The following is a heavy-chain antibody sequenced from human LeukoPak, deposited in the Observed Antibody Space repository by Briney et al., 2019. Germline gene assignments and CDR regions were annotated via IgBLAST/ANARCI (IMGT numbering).Heavy chain of an antibody. CDR3: ARASGHLDY. D-gene: IGHD3-10*01. J-gene: IGHJ4*02. CDR1: GGSLSGYH. V-gene: IGHV4-34*01. Sequence: SETLSLTCAVYGGSLSGYHWSWIRQPPGKGLEWIGEINHSGSTNYNPSLKSRVTISVDTSKNQFSLKLSSVTAADTAVYYCARASGHLDYWGQGTLVTVSS. CDR2: INHSGST.